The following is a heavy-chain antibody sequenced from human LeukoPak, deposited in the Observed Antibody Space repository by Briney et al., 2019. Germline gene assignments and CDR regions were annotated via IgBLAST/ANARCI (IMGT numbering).Heavy chain of an antibody. J-gene: IGHJ4*02. CDR3: ARDPHEFSSGWSHFHY. D-gene: IGHD6-19*01. V-gene: IGHV1-18*01. CDR2: ISTYNGNT. CDR1: GYTFTSYG. Sequence: GASVKVSCKASGYTFTSYGISWVRQAPRQGLEWMGWISTYNGNTNYAQKLQGRVTMTTDTSTSTAYMELRSLRSDDTAVYYCARDPHEFSSGWSHFHYWGQGTLVTVSS.